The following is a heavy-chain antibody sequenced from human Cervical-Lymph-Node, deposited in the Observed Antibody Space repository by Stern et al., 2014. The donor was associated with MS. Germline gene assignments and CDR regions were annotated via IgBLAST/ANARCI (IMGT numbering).Heavy chain of an antibody. CDR2: IFPGTSYT. D-gene: IGHD5-24*01. CDR1: RDSFTHYW. J-gene: IGHJ4*02. Sequence: VQLVQSGAEVKKPGESLKISCKASRDSFTHYWIGWVRPMPRKGLEWMGIIFPGTSYTKSSPSFEGQVPFSAESSPSTAYLQWSSLKASDTAIYYCARHHGHSPTPFDSWGQGTRVTVSS. CDR3: ARHHGHSPTPFDS. V-gene: IGHV5-51*01.